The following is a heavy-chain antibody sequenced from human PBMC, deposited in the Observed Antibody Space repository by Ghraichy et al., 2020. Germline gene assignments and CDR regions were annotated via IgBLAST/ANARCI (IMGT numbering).Heavy chain of an antibody. CDR1: GFNFSRHW. J-gene: IGHJ4*02. Sequence: GGSLRLSCAASGFNFSRHWMSWVRPAPGKGLEWVASIKSDGSDIFYVDSVKGRFTISRDNAKNSVSLEMNSLRVEDTAVYYCARDPYGDYKYGGTDYWGQGTLVSVPP. V-gene: IGHV3-7*01. CDR3: ARDPYGDYKYGGTDY. D-gene: IGHD4-17*01. CDR2: IKSDGSDI.